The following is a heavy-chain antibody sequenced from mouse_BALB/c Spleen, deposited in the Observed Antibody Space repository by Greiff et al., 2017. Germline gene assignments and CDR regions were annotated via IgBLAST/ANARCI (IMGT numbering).Heavy chain of an antibody. J-gene: IGHJ2*01. CDR1: GFNIKDTY. Sequence: EVQLQQSGAELVKPGASVKLSCTASGFNIKDTYMHWVKQRPEQGLEWIGRIDPANGNTKYDPKFQGKATITADTSSNTAYLQLSSLTSEDTAVYYCAREGYYGSSLLRYWGQGTTLTVSS. V-gene: IGHV14-3*02. CDR3: AREGYYGSSLLRY. D-gene: IGHD1-1*01. CDR2: IDPANGNT.